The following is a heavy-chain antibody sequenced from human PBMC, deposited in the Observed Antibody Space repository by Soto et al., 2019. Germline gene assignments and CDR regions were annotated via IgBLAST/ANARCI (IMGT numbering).Heavy chain of an antibody. CDR2: INHSGST. J-gene: IGHJ6*03. CDR1: GGSFSGYY. D-gene: IGHD6-19*01. V-gene: IGHV4-34*01. Sequence: KTSETLSLTCAVYGGSFSGYYWSWIRQPPGKGLEWIGEINHSGSTNYNPSLKSRVTISVDTSKNQFSLKLSSVTAADTAVYYCARGQVEAVAGSTTLRYYYYYYMDVWGKGTTVTVSS. CDR3: ARGQVEAVAGSTTLRYYYYYYMDV.